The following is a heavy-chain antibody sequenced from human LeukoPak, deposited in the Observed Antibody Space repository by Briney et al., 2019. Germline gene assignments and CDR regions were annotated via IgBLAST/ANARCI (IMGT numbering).Heavy chain of an antibody. Sequence: GGSLRLSCAASGLTFTNAWMSWVRQAPGKGLEWVGRIKRKSDGGTTDYAAPVKGRFTISRDNAKNSLYLQMNTLRVEDTAIYYCVRVALYYYGSESYYFFEHWGQGTPVTASS. J-gene: IGHJ4*02. CDR2: IKRKSDGGTT. D-gene: IGHD3-10*01. CDR1: GLTFTNAW. CDR3: VRVALYYYGSESYYFFEH. V-gene: IGHV3-15*01.